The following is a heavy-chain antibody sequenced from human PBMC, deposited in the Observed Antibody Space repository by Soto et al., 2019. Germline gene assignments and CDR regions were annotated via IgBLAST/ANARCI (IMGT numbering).Heavy chain of an antibody. V-gene: IGHV3-30*18. J-gene: IGHJ5*02. Sequence: RRLSCAASGFTFSSYGMHWVRQAPGKGLEWVAVISYDGSNKYYADSVKGRFTISRDNSKNTLYLQMNSLRAEDTAVYYCAKDRSSGIAVAAQGWFDPWGQGTLVTVSS. CDR2: ISYDGSNK. D-gene: IGHD6-19*01. CDR3: AKDRSSGIAVAAQGWFDP. CDR1: GFTFSSYG.